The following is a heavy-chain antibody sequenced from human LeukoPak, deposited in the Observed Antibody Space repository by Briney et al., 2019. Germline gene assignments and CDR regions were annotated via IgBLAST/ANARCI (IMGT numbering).Heavy chain of an antibody. J-gene: IGHJ3*02. Sequence: ASVKVSCKASGYTFTGYYMHWVRQAPGQGLEWMGWINPNSGGTNYAQKFQGRATMTRDTSISTAYMELSRLESDDTAVYYCAREIIVGATHGFHDAFDIWGQGTMVTVSS. CDR1: GYTFTGYY. CDR3: AREIIVGATHGFHDAFDI. CDR2: INPNSGGT. D-gene: IGHD1-26*01. V-gene: IGHV1-2*02.